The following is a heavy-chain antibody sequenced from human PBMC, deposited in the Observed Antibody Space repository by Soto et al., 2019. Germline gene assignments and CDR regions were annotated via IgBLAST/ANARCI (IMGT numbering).Heavy chain of an antibody. CDR1: GYTFTGYY. V-gene: IGHV1-18*04. D-gene: IGHD2-8*01. J-gene: IGHJ6*03. CDR2: ISAYNGNT. CDR3: AMVPRLIVQGYSYSMDV. Sequence: GASVKVSCKASGYTFTGYYMHWARQAPGQGLEWMGWISAYNGNTNYAQKLQGRVTMTTDTSTSTAYMELRSLRSDDTAVYYCAMVPRLIVQGYSYSMDVWGTGTTGTFSS.